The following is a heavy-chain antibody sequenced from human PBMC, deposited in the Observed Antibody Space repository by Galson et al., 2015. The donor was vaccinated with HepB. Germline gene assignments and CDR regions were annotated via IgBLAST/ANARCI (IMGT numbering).Heavy chain of an antibody. V-gene: IGHV3-7*01. CDR2: IKQDGSEK. J-gene: IGHJ4*02. Sequence: SLRLSCAASGFTFSSYWMSWVRQAPGKGLEWVANIKQDGSEKYYVDSVKGRFTISRDNAKNSLYLQMNSLRAEDTAVYYCATYSSSSRDYYFDYWGQGTLVTVSS. CDR3: ATYSSSSRDYYFDY. D-gene: IGHD6-6*01. CDR1: GFTFSSYW.